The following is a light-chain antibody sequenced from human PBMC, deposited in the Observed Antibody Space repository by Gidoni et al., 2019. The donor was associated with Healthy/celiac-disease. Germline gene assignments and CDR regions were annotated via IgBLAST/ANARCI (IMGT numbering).Light chain of an antibody. Sequence: EIEMTQSPATLSVSPGERATLSCRASQSVSSNLAWYQQKPGQAPRRLIYGASTRATGIPARFSGSGSGTEFTLTISSLQSEDFAVYYCQQYNNWPPYTFGQGTKLEIK. V-gene: IGKV3-15*01. J-gene: IGKJ2*01. CDR3: QQYNNWPPYT. CDR2: GAS. CDR1: QSVSSN.